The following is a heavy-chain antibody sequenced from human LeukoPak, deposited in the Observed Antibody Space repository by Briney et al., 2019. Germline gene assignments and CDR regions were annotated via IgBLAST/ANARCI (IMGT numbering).Heavy chain of an antibody. CDR2: ISSSGTTV. Sequence: GGSLRLSCAASGFTFRSYEMNWVHQAPGKGLDRVSYISSSGTTVYCADSVKGRFTVSRDNAKNSLYLEMNSLRAEDTAVYYCARSIKGDSDHWGQGTLITVSS. D-gene: IGHD3-10*01. J-gene: IGHJ4*02. V-gene: IGHV3-48*03. CDR1: GFTFRSYE. CDR3: ARSIKGDSDH.